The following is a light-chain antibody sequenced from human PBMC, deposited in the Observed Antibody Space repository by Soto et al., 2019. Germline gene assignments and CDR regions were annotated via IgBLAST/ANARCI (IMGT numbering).Light chain of an antibody. J-gene: IGKJ2*01. CDR2: GAS. CDR3: QQYNNWPPYT. Sequence: EILMTQSPATLSVSPGERATLSCRASQSVSSNLAWYQQKPGQAPRLLIYGASTRATGIPASFSGSRSGTEFTLAISSLQSEDFAVYYCQQYNNWPPYTFGQGTKLEIK. CDR1: QSVSSN. V-gene: IGKV3-15*01.